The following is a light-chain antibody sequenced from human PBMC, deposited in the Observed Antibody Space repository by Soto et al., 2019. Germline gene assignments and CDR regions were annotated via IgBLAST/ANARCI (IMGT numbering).Light chain of an antibody. Sequence: EIVLTQSPGTLSLSPGERATLSCRASQSISSSYLAWYQQKPGQAPRLLIYGTSSRATGIPDRFSGSGAGTDFTLTISRLEPEDFAGYYCQQYGSSPPFRLGPGTKGDIK. CDR1: QSISSSY. J-gene: IGKJ3*01. CDR2: GTS. V-gene: IGKV3-20*01. CDR3: QQYGSSPPFR.